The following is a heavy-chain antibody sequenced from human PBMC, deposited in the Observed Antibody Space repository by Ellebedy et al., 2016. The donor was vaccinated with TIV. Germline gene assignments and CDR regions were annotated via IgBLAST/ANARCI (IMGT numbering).Heavy chain of an antibody. CDR1: GFTFSHYG. CDR3: AKERDPLASTSFDS. J-gene: IGHJ4*02. V-gene: IGHV3-30*18. D-gene: IGHD1-1*01. CDR2: IAHDGSVI. Sequence: PGGSPRLSCATSGFTFSHYGMQWVRQAPGEGLEWVAVIAHDGSVIHYADSVKGRFTISRDNSKNTLSLQMYSLRPEDTAVYYCAKERDPLASTSFDSWGQGNLVTVSS.